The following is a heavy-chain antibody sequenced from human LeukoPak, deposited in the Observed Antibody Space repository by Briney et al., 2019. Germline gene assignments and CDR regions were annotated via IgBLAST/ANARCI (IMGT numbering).Heavy chain of an antibody. CDR3: ARAGVSSPNRWWYDS. CDR2: ISWNSGSI. CDR1: GFTFDDYA. D-gene: IGHD2-15*01. V-gene: IGHV3-9*01. Sequence: PGGSLRLSCAASGFTFDDYAMYWVRQAPGKGLEWVSGISWNSGSIDYADSVKGRFIIFRDNTRNSVYLQMSSLRAEDTAVYYCARAGVSSPNRWWYDSWGQGTLVTVSS. J-gene: IGHJ5*02.